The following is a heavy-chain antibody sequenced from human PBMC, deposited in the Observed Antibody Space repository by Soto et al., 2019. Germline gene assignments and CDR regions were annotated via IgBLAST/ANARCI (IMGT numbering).Heavy chain of an antibody. J-gene: IGHJ4*02. CDR1: GFTFSIFA. Sequence: GGSLRLSCAASGFTFSIFAMSWVRQSPGKGLEWVSTISGSGGSTYYADAVKGRFTISRDNSMGTLYLQMKSLRVEDTAIYYCAKEVSLGSTVDLGYWGQGTLVTVAS. CDR3: AKEVSLGSTVDLGY. D-gene: IGHD7-27*01. CDR2: ISGSGGST. V-gene: IGHV3-23*01.